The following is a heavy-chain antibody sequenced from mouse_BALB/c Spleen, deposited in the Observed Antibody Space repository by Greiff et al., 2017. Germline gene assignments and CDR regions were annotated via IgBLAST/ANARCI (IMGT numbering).Heavy chain of an antibody. CDR2: IYPGDGST. D-gene: IGHD2-4*01. Sequence: VQLQESGPELVKPGASVKMSCKASGYTFTSYYIHWVKQRPGQGLEWIGWIYPGDGSTKYNEKFKGKTTLTADKSSSTAYMLLSSLTSEDSAIYFCANMITTDWFAYWGQGTLVTVSA. CDR1: GYTFTSYY. J-gene: IGHJ3*01. V-gene: IGHV1S56*01. CDR3: ANMITTDWFAY.